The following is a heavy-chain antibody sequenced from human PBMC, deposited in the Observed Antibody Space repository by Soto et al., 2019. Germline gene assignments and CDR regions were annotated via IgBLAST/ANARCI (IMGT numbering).Heavy chain of an antibody. J-gene: IGHJ5*02. V-gene: IGHV3-74*01. Sequence: GGSLRLSCAASGVTFSSYWMHWVRQAPGKGLVWVSRINSDGSSTSYADSVKGRFTISRDNAKNTLYLQMNSLRAEDTAVYYCAKEVSAMVRGVIIARWFDPWGQGTLVTVSS. CDR2: INSDGSST. D-gene: IGHD3-10*01. CDR3: AKEVSAMVRGVIIARWFDP. CDR1: GVTFSSYW.